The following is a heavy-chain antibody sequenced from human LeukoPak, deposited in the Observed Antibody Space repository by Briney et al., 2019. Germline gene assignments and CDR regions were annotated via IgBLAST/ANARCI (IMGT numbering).Heavy chain of an antibody. CDR2: ISYDGSIK. CDR1: GFSFSNFA. D-gene: IGHD4-17*01. J-gene: IGHJ4*02. V-gene: IGHV3-30*18. Sequence: RSGGSLRLSCVASGFSFSNFAMDWVRQAPGKGLEWLAIISYDGSIKYYADSVEGRFNISRDNSKKTLYLQINSLRTEDTAVYYCAKANYGDTHFDSWGQGTLVTVSS. CDR3: AKANYGDTHFDS.